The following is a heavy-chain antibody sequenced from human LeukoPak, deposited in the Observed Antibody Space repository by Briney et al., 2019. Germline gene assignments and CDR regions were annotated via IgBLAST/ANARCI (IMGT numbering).Heavy chain of an antibody. CDR3: ARSYYYASGSYQDY. D-gene: IGHD3-10*01. Sequence: ASVKVSCKASGYTFTVYYIHWVRQAPGQGLDWMAWINPNTGGTNYAQRFQGRVTLTRDTSISTAYMELSSLRSDDTAVYYCARSYYYASGSYQDYWGQGTLVTVSS. V-gene: IGHV1-2*02. J-gene: IGHJ4*02. CDR2: INPNTGGT. CDR1: GYTFTVYY.